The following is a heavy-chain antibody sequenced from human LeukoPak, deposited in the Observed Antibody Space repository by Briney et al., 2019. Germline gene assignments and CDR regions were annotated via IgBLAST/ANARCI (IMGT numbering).Heavy chain of an antibody. V-gene: IGHV3-49*04. CDR2: IRSKAYGGTT. CDR1: GFTFGDHA. D-gene: IGHD7-27*01. Sequence: PGGSPRLSCTASGFTFGDHAMSWVRQAAGKGLEWVGFIRSKAYGGTTEYAASVKGRVTISRDDSKSVAYLQMNSLNTEDTGVYYCTRAQLGIRYWGQGTLVTVSS. J-gene: IGHJ4*02. CDR3: TRAQLGIRY.